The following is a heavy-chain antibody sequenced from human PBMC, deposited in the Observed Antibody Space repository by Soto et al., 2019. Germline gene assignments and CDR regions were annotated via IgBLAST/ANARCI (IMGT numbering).Heavy chain of an antibody. CDR1: GGSIPHGGFW. J-gene: IGHJ4*02. Sequence: QLRLQESGSGVVRTSETLSLPCTVSGGSIPHGGFWWSWFRRSPGKGREWIGYIGHLENTYFHPTFKSRLTMSIDRSKNQFSLNLSSVTAADRAVYYCARGGGNDPFDSWGQGVLVSVSS. CDR3: ARGGGNDPFDS. D-gene: IGHD5-12*01. CDR2: IGHLENT. V-gene: IGHV4-30-2*06.